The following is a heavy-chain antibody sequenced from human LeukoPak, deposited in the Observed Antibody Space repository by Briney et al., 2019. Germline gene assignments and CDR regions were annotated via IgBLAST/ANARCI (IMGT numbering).Heavy chain of an antibody. CDR3: ARAAALIRDAFDI. D-gene: IGHD2-15*01. J-gene: IGHJ3*02. Sequence: GGSLRLSCAASGFTFSSYSMNWVRQAPGKGLEWVSSISSSSSYIYYADSVKGRFTISRDNAKNLLYLQMNSLRAEDTAVYYCARAAALIRDAFDIWGQGTMVTVSS. V-gene: IGHV3-21*01. CDR1: GFTFSSYS. CDR2: ISSSSSYI.